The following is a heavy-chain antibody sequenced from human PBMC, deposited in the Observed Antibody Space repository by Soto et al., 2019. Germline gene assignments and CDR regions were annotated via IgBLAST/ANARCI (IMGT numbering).Heavy chain of an antibody. CDR3: ARNVWMDV. D-gene: IGHD2-8*01. Sequence: QVQLQESGPGLVKPSETLSLTCTVSGGSISSYYWSWIRQPPGKGLEWIGYIYYSGSTNYNPSLKSRVTISVDTSKNQFSLKLSSVTAADTAVYYCARNVWMDVWGQGTTVTVSS. CDR1: GGSISSYY. V-gene: IGHV4-59*01. CDR2: IYYSGST. J-gene: IGHJ6*02.